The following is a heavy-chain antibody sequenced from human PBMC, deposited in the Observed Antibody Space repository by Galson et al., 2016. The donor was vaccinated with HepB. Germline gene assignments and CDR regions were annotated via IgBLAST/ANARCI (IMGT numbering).Heavy chain of an antibody. V-gene: IGHV3-53*01. CDR3: ARNPGLPNGMDV. J-gene: IGHJ6*01. D-gene: IGHD2-2*01. Sequence: SLRLSCAASGFTVSSDYISWVRQAPGKGLEWVSVIYSGGNTYYADPVKGRFTISSDNSKNTVYLQLNSLRAEDTAVYYCARNPGLPNGMDVWGQGTTGTVSS. CDR1: GFTVSSDY. CDR2: IYSGGNT.